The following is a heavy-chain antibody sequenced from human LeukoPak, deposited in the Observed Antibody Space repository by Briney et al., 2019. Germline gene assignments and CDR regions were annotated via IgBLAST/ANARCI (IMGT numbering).Heavy chain of an antibody. Sequence: AGGSLRLSCAASGFTFSDYYMAWIRQAPGKGLEWVSYISNGGSSIYYADSVRGRFTISRDNADNSLHLQMNSLRVEDTAIYYCARERAAADFWSPYYSYWGQGTLVTVSS. D-gene: IGHD3-3*01. CDR2: ISNGGSSI. V-gene: IGHV3-11*01. CDR1: GFTFSDYY. J-gene: IGHJ4*02. CDR3: ARERAAADFWSPYYSY.